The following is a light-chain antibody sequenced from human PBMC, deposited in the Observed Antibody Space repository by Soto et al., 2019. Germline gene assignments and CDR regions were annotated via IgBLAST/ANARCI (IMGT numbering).Light chain of an antibody. CDR3: QHYNNWPPWT. Sequence: EIVLTQSPGTLSLSPGARATFSCRASQSVSSNLAWYQQKPGQAPRLLIYGASIRATGIPARFSGSGSGTEFTLTISSLQSEDFAVYYCQHYNNWPPWTFGQGTKVDI. V-gene: IGKV3-15*01. CDR1: QSVSSN. CDR2: GAS. J-gene: IGKJ1*01.